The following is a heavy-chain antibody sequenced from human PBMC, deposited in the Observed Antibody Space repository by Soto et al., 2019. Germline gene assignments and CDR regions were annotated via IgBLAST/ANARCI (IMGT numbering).Heavy chain of an antibody. V-gene: IGHV4-59*01. CDR3: ARGPSYDFWSGQNWFDP. J-gene: IGHJ5*02. CDR2: IYYSGST. Sequence: SETLSLTCTVSGGSISSYYWSWIRQPPGKGLEWIGYIYYSGSTNYNPSLKSRVTISVDTSKNQFSLKLSSVTAADTAVYYCARGPSYDFWSGQNWFDPWGQGTLVTVSS. D-gene: IGHD3-3*01. CDR1: GGSISSYY.